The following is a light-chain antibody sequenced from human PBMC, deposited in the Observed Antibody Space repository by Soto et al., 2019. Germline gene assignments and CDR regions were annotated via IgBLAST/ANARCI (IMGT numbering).Light chain of an antibody. V-gene: IGLV3-21*02. Sequence: SSELTQPPSVSVAPGQTARIACAGDNVGSKIVHWYQQRVGQAPALVVYDDSHRPSGIPDRFSGSNSGNTATLTISRVEAGDEADYYCQVWDSSSDHYVFGSGTKVTVL. CDR3: QVWDSSSDHYV. CDR1: NVGSKI. J-gene: IGLJ1*01. CDR2: DDS.